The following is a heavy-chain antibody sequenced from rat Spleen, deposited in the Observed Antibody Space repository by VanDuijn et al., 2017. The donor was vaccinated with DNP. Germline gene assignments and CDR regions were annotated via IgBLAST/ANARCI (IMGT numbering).Heavy chain of an antibody. CDR3: ARWTRYFDN. J-gene: IGHJ2*01. CDR1: GYSITSDY. V-gene: IGHV3-1*01. D-gene: IGHD1-7*01. CDR2: ITYSGTT. Sequence: EVQLQESGSGLVKPSQSLSLTCSVTGYSITSDYWGWIRKFPGNKMDWIGHITYSGTTTYNPSLKSRISITRDTSKNHFFLHLNSVTSEDTGTYYCARWTRYFDNWGQGVMVTVSS.